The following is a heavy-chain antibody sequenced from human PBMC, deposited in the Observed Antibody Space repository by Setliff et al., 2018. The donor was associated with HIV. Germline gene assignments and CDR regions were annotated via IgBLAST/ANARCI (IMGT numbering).Heavy chain of an antibody. CDR2: ISAYNGNT. D-gene: IGHD1-26*01. J-gene: IGHJ5*02. CDR1: GYSFINYG. CDR3: ARARLQGIVTAVGPRDNCLDP. V-gene: IGHV1-18*01. Sequence: GASVKVSCKASGYSFINYGISWVRQAPGQGLEWMGWISAYNGNTDYAPRFLGRVTMTTDTFTSTAYMELSSLTSDDTAVYYCARARLQGIVTAVGPRDNCLDPWGQGTRVTVSS.